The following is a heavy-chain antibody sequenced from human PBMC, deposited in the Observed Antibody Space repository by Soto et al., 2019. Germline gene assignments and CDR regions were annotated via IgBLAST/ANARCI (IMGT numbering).Heavy chain of an antibody. CDR3: ARGLLYATTYFEY. J-gene: IGHJ4*02. CDR2: IIPVVGTT. V-gene: IGHV1-69*06. CDR1: GDTFTTNS. D-gene: IGHD2-8*01. Sequence: QVQLVQSGAEVKKPGSSVKVSCKASGDTFTTNSLKWVRQAPGQGLEWMGGIIPVVGTTKYAQKYQDRVTTTGDKSTNTAYMELSSLRSDDTAVYYCARGLLYATTYFEYWGQGTPVTVSS.